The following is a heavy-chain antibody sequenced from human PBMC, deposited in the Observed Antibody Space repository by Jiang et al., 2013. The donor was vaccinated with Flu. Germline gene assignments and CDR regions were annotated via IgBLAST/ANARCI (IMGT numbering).Heavy chain of an antibody. CDR1: GGTFSSYA. Sequence: GAEVKKPGSSVKVSCKASGGTFSSYAISWVRQAPGQGLEWMGGIIPIFGTANYAQKFQGRVTITADESTSTAYMELSSLRSEDTAVYYCARDISGYSYGYGPFDYWGQGTLVTVSS. V-gene: IGHV1-69*01. CDR2: IIPIFGTA. J-gene: IGHJ4*02. CDR3: ARDISGYSYGYGPFDY. D-gene: IGHD5-18*01.